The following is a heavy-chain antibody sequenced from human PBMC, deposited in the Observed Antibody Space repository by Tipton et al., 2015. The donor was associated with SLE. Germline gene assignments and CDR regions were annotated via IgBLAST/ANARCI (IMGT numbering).Heavy chain of an antibody. CDR2: IYYSGST. V-gene: IGHV4-59*08. CDR3: ARNPGY. CDR1: GGSISSYY. J-gene: IGHJ4*02. D-gene: IGHD1-14*01. Sequence: TLSLTCTVSGGSISSYYWSWIRQPPGKGLEWIGYIYYSGSTNYNPSLLSRLTISLDTSRNQFSLRLTSVTAADTAVYYCARNPGYWGRGTLVTVSS.